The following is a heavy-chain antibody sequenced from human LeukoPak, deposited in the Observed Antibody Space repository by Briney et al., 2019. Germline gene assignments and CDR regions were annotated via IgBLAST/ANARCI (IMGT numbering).Heavy chain of an antibody. J-gene: IGHJ4*02. Sequence: GGSPRLSCAASGFTFSSYAMSWVRQAPGKGLEWVAVISYDGSNKYYADSVKGRFTISRDNSKNTLYLQMNSLRAEDTAVYYCASLFVGYLDYWGQGTLVTVSS. CDR2: ISYDGSNK. V-gene: IGHV3-30*04. CDR3: ASLFVGYLDY. D-gene: IGHD3-16*01. CDR1: GFTFSSYA.